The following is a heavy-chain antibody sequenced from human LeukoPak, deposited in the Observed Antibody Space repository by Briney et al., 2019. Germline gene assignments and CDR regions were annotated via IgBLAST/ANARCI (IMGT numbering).Heavy chain of an antibody. CDR1: GFTFSSYE. D-gene: IGHD3-16*02. V-gene: IGHV3-48*03. Sequence: PGGSLRLSCAASGFTFSSYEMNWVRQAPGKGLEWDSYISSSGSTIYYADSVKGRFTISRDSAKNSLYLQMNSLRAEDTAVYYCARGSFLITFGGFIGWGQGTLVTVSS. J-gene: IGHJ4*02. CDR2: ISSSGSTI. CDR3: ARGSFLITFGGFIG.